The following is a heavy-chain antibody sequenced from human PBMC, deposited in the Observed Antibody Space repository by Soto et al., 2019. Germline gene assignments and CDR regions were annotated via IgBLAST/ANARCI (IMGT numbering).Heavy chain of an antibody. Sequence: QVQLQESGPGLVKPSQTLSLTCTVSGGSISSGGYYWSWIRQHPGKGLEWIGYIYYSGSTYYNPSRKSRVTISVDTSKNQFSLKLSSVTAADTAVYYCARVTGPDYYDSSGYLASAHWFDPWGQGTLVTVSS. CDR1: GGSISSGGYY. V-gene: IGHV4-31*03. J-gene: IGHJ5*02. CDR3: ARVTGPDYYDSSGYLASAHWFDP. CDR2: IYYSGST. D-gene: IGHD3-22*01.